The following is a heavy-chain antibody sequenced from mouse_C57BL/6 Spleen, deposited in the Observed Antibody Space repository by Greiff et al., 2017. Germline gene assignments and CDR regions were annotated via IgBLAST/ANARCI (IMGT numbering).Heavy chain of an antibody. V-gene: IGHV1-26*01. J-gene: IGHJ4*01. CDR2: INPNNGGT. CDR3: ARQLRDYAMDY. D-gene: IGHD3-2*02. Sequence: VQLQQSGPELVKPGASVKISCKASGYTFTDYYMNWVKQSHGKSLEWIGDINPNNGGTSYNQKFKGKATLTVDKSSSTAYMELRSLTSDDSAVYYCARQLRDYAMDYWGQGTSVTVSS. CDR1: GYTFTDYY.